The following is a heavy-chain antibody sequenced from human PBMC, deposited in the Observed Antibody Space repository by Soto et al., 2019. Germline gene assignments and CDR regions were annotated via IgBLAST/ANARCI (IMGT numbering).Heavy chain of an antibody. CDR1: GYTFTSYG. D-gene: IGHD4-4*01. V-gene: IGHV1-18*01. CDR3: ARDRRRVTTVLFYYGMDV. J-gene: IGHJ6*02. CDR2: ISAYNGNT. Sequence: QVQLVQSGAEVKKPGASVKVSCKASGYTFTSYGISWVRQAPGQGLEWMGWISAYNGNTNYAQKLAGRVTMTKDTSTSTAYMELRSLRSDDTAVYYCARDRRRVTTVLFYYGMDVWGQGTTVTVSS.